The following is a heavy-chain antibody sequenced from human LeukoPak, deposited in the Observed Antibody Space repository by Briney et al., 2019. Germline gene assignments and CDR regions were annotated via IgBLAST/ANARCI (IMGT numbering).Heavy chain of an antibody. CDR3: ARDVSSSWADAFDI. Sequence: RGSLRLSRAASGFTFSSYSMNWVRQAPGKGPGWVSSISSSSSYIYYADSVKGRFTISRDNAKNSLYLQMNSLRAEDTAVYYCARDVSSSWADAFDIWGQGTMVTVSS. CDR1: GFTFSSYS. V-gene: IGHV3-21*01. D-gene: IGHD6-13*01. J-gene: IGHJ3*02. CDR2: ISSSSSYI.